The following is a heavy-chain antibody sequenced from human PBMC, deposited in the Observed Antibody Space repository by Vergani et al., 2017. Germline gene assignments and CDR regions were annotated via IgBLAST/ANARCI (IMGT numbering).Heavy chain of an antibody. CDR3: ARGGRCGELTHDY. CDR2: IYTSGST. Sequence: QVQLQESGPGLVKPSQTLSLTCTVSGGSISSGSYYWSLIRQPAGKGLEWIGRIYTSGSTNYNPSLKSRVTISVDTSKNQFSLKLSSVTAADTAVYYCARGGRCGELTHDYWGQGTLVTVSS. J-gene: IGHJ4*02. CDR1: GGSISSGSYY. D-gene: IGHD3-10*01. V-gene: IGHV4-61*02.